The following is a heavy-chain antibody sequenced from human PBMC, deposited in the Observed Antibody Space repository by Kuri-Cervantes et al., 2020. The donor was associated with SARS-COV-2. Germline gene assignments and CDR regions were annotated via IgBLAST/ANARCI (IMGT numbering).Heavy chain of an antibody. J-gene: IGHJ4*02. Sequence: GESLKISCAASGFTFSSYAMSWVHQAPGKGLEWVSAISGSGGSTYYADSVKGRFTISRDNSKNTLYLQMNSLRDEDTAVYYCARDGTSRRIDYWGQGTLVTVSS. CDR1: GFTFSSYA. D-gene: IGHD6-13*01. CDR3: ARDGTSRRIDY. CDR2: ISGSGGST. V-gene: IGHV3-23*01.